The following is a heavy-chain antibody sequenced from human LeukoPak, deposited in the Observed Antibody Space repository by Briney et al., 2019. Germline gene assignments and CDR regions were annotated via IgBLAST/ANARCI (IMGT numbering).Heavy chain of an antibody. CDR2: ISGSGGST. V-gene: IGHV3-23*01. Sequence: GGSLRLSCAASGFTFSSYGMSWVRQAPGKGLEWVSAISGSGGSTYYADSVKGRFTISRDNSKNTLYLQMNSLRAEDTAVYYCTAMVKYYFDYWGQGTLVTVSS. CDR3: TAMVKYYFDY. J-gene: IGHJ4*02. D-gene: IGHD5-18*01. CDR1: GFTFSSYG.